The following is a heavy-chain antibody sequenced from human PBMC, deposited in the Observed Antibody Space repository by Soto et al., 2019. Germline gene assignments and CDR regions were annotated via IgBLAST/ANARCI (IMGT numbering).Heavy chain of an antibody. D-gene: IGHD2-21*01. CDR3: TTGGDAYKKGH. CDR1: GGSVSMGTYY. CDR2: IHYSGST. Sequence: SGALSVTCAVPGGSVSMGTYYWSWIRQAPGKGLEWIGFIHYSGSTNYNPSLKSRVTMSVDTSKNQFSLKLTSVNAADTAVYYCTTGGDAYKKGHWGEGTLVTVS. V-gene: IGHV4-61*01. J-gene: IGHJ4*02.